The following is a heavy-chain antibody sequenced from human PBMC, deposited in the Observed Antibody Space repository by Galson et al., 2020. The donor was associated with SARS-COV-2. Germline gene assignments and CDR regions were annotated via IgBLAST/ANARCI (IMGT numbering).Heavy chain of an antibody. CDR3: ARDLIAAAGGYGMDV. D-gene: IGHD6-13*01. CDR1: GFTFSSYG. V-gene: IGHV3-33*01. Sequence: GESLKISCAASGFTFSSYGMHWVRQAPGKGLEWVAVIWYDGSNKYYADSVKGRFTISRDNSKNTLYLQMNSLRAEDTAVYYCARDLIAAAGGYGMDVWGQGTTVTVSS. CDR2: IWYDGSNK. J-gene: IGHJ6*02.